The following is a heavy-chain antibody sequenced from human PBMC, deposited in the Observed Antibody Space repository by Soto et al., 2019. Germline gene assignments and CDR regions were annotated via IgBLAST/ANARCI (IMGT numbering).Heavy chain of an antibody. V-gene: IGHV3-64*01. J-gene: IGHJ4*02. CDR3: AKRKYCPSTTCFDY. CDR2: ISSNGGST. CDR1: GFTFSSNA. Sequence: PGGSLRLSCAASGFTFSSNAMHWVRQAPGKGLEYVSAISSNGGSTYYANSVKGRFTISRDNSKNTLYLQMSSLRAEDTAVYYCAKRKYCPSTTCFDYWGQGTLVTVSS. D-gene: IGHD2-2*01.